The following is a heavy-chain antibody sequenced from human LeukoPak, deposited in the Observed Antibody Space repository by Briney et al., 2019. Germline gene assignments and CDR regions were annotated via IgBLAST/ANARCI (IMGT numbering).Heavy chain of an antibody. Sequence: GGSLRLSCAASGFTFSTYLMNWVRQTPGKRLEWVASINQDGRKKNYVDSVKGRFTISRDNAKDSLYLQMNSLRAEDTAVYYCEGAWSWGQGTLVTVSS. CDR3: EGAWS. CDR1: GFTFSTYL. V-gene: IGHV3-7*01. J-gene: IGHJ5*02. CDR2: INQDGRKK. D-gene: IGHD6-19*01.